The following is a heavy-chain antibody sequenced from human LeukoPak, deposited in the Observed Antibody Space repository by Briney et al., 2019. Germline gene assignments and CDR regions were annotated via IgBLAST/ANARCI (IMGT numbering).Heavy chain of an antibody. Sequence: PSQTLSLTCTVSGGSISSGGYYWSWIRQPAGKGLEWIGRIYTSGSTNYNPSLKSRVTMSVDTSKNQFSLQLSSVTAADTAVYYCASGVVVITTRPFDYWGQGTLVTVSS. V-gene: IGHV4-61*02. D-gene: IGHD3-22*01. CDR3: ASGVVVITTRPFDY. J-gene: IGHJ4*02. CDR1: GGSISSGGYY. CDR2: IYTSGST.